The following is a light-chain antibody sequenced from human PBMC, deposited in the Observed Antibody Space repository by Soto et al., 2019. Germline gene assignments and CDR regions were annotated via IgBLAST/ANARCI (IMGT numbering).Light chain of an antibody. CDR3: QQYGSSPWT. J-gene: IGKJ1*01. Sequence: EIVLTQSPGTLSLSPGERATLSCRASQSVSCSYLAWYQQKPGQAPRLLIYGASSRATGIPDRFSGSGSGTDFTLTISRLEPEDFAVYYWQQYGSSPWTFGQGTKVEIK. V-gene: IGKV3-20*01. CDR1: QSVSCSY. CDR2: GAS.